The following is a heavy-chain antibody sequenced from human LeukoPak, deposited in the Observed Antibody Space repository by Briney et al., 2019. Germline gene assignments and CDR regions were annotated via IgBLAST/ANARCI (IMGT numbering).Heavy chain of an antibody. V-gene: IGHV1-2*02. D-gene: IGHD6-13*01. CDR2: INPNSGGT. CDR1: GYTFTGYY. CDR3: ARGGIAAAGTTSSKYNWFDP. J-gene: IGHJ5*02. Sequence: ASVKVSCKASGYTFTGYYMHWVRQAPGQGLEWMGWINPNSGGTNYAQKFQGRVTMTRDTSISTAYMELSRLRSDDTAVYYCARGGIAAAGTTSSKYNWFDPWGQGTLVTVSS.